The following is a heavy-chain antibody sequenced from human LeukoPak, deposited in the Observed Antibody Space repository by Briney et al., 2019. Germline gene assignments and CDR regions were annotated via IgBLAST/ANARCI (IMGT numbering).Heavy chain of an antibody. CDR2: IYPGDSDT. CDR3: ASAYGGTKAGYYYGMDV. V-gene: IGHV5-51*01. CDR1: GYSFTKNW. J-gene: IGHJ6*02. D-gene: IGHD4-23*01. Sequence: GDSLKKSCKGSGYSFTKNWNGGVRQMPGKGLEWMGIIYPGDSDTRYSPSFKGQVTISADKSISTAYLQWSSLKASDTAIYYCASAYGGTKAGYYYGMDVWGQGTTVTVSS.